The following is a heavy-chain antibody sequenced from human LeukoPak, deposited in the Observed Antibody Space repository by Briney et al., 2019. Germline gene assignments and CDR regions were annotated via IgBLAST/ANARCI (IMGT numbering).Heavy chain of an antibody. CDR3: ARDKGRKAPGWFSRNYYYYMDV. V-gene: IGHV3-30*04. CDR1: GFTFSSYA. J-gene: IGHJ6*03. D-gene: IGHD2-15*01. CDR2: ISYDGSNK. Sequence: GGSLRLSCAASGFTFSSYAMHWVRQAPGKGLEWVAVISYDGSNKYYADSVKGRFTISRDNSKNTLYLQMNSLRAGDTAVYYCARDKGRKAPGWFSRNYYYYMDVWGKGTTVTVSS.